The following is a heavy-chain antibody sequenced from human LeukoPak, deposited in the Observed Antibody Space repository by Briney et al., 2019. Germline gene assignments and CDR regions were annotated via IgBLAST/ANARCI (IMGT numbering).Heavy chain of an antibody. CDR3: ARALRYVYGMDV. CDR2: IYYSGST. D-gene: IGHD3-16*01. CDR1: GGSISIGDYY. Sequence: PSETLSLTCTVSGGSISIGDYYWSWIRQPPGKGLEWIGYIYYSGSTYYNPSLKSRVTISVDTSKNQFSLKLSSVTAADTAVYYCARALRYVYGMDVWGQGTTVTVSS. J-gene: IGHJ6*02. V-gene: IGHV4-30-4*01.